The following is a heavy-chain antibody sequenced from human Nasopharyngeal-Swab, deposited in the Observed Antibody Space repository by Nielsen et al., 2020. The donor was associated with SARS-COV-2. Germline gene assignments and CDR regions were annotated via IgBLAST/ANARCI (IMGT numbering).Heavy chain of an antibody. V-gene: IGHV1-46*01. CDR3: ARDTRFMVQGGWFDP. CDR1: GYTFTSYY. D-gene: IGHD3-10*01. Sequence: ASVKVSCKASGYTFTSYYMHWVRQAPGQGLEWMGIINPSGGSTSYAQKFQGRVTMTRDTSTSTVYMELSSLRSEDTAVYYCARDTRFMVQGGWFDPWGQGTLVTVSS. CDR2: INPSGGST. J-gene: IGHJ5*02.